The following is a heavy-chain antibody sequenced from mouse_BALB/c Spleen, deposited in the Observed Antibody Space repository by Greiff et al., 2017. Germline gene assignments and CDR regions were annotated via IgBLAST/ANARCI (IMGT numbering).Heavy chain of an antibody. Sequence: EVKLMESGPGLVKPSQSLSLTCSVTGYSITSGYYWNWIRQFPGNKLEWMGYISYDGSNNYNPSLKNRISITRDTSKNQFFLKLNSVTTEDTATYYCASQYGRYFDVWAQGPRSPSPQ. V-gene: IGHV3-6*02. J-gene: IGHJ1*01. CDR3: ASQYGRYFDV. D-gene: IGHD2-10*02. CDR2: ISYDGSN. CDR1: GYSITSGYY.